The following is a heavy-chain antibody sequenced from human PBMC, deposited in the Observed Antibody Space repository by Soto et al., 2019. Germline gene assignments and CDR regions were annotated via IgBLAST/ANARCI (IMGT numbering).Heavy chain of an antibody. Sequence: ASVKVSCKASGYTFTSYYMHWVRQAPGQGLEWMGIINPSGGSTSYAQKFQGRVTMTRDTSTSTVYMELSSLTSEDMAVYYCARDDSGFSGSHYIDYFNYWGQGALVTVSS. D-gene: IGHD1-26*01. V-gene: IGHV1-46*01. CDR2: INPSGGST. CDR3: ARDDSGFSGSHYIDYFNY. CDR1: GYTFTSYY. J-gene: IGHJ4*02.